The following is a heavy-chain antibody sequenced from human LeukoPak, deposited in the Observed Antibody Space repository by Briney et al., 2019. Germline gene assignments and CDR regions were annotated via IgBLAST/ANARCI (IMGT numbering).Heavy chain of an antibody. CDR1: GGSISSSSYY. CDR3: ARRRKYCSGGRCYYFFDY. V-gene: IGHV4-39*01. J-gene: IGHJ4*02. Sequence: SETLSLTCTVSGGSISSSSYYWGWIRQPPGKGLEWIGSIYYSGSTYYNSSLKSRVTISVDMSKNQFSMKLNSVTAADTAVYYCARRRKYCSGGRCYYFFDYWGQGTLVSVSS. CDR2: IYYSGST. D-gene: IGHD2-15*01.